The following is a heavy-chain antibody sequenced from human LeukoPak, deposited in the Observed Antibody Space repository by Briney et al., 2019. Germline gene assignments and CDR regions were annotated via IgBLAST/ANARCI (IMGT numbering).Heavy chain of an antibody. V-gene: IGHV1-69*13. CDR1: GYTFTSYY. Sequence: SVKVSCKGSGYTFTSYYMHRVRQAPGQGLEWMGGIIPIFGTANYAQKFQGRVTITADESTSTAYMELSSLRSEDTAVYYCAVKDIVVVPARGDWFDPWGQGTLVTVSS. CDR3: AVKDIVVVPARGDWFDP. J-gene: IGHJ5*02. CDR2: IIPIFGTA. D-gene: IGHD2-2*01.